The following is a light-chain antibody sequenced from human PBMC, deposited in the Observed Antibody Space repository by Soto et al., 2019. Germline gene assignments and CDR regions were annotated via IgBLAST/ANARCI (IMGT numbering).Light chain of an antibody. J-gene: IGKJ2*01. CDR3: QQYNSYPYT. V-gene: IGKV1-5*01. Sequence: DIQMTQSPSTLSASVGDRVTITCRASQSISTWLAWYQQKPGKAPKFLIYDASSLESGVPSRFSGSGSGTEFTLTISSLQPDDCATYYCQQYNSYPYTFGHGTKLASK. CDR2: DAS. CDR1: QSISTW.